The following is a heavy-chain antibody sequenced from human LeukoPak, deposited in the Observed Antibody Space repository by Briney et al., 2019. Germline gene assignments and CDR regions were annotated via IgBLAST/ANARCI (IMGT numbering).Heavy chain of an antibody. Sequence: GESLKISCKDSGYSFSTYWIGWVRQMPGKGLEWMGIIYPGDSDTRYSPSFQGQVTISADKSISTAYLQWSSLKASDTAIYYCARRGTNEYFDLWGRGTLVTVSS. CDR3: ARRGTNEYFDL. CDR2: IYPGDSDT. CDR1: GYSFSTYW. D-gene: IGHD1-1*01. J-gene: IGHJ2*01. V-gene: IGHV5-51*01.